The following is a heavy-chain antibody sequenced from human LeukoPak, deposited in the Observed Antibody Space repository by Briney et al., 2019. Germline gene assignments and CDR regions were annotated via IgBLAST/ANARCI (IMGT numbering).Heavy chain of an antibody. CDR1: GFTFSSYW. J-gene: IGHJ6*02. D-gene: IGHD3-9*01. CDR2: IKQDGSEK. Sequence: GSLRLSCAASGFTFSSYWMSWVRQAPGKGLEWVANIKQDGSEKYYVDSVKGRFTISRDNAKNSLYLQMNSLRAEDTAVYYCARDLFVSGDWLLVYYYYGMDVWGQGTTVTVSS. V-gene: IGHV3-7*01. CDR3: ARDLFVSGDWLLVYYYYGMDV.